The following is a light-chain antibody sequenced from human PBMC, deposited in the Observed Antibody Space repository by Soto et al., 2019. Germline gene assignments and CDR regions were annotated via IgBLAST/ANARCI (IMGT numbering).Light chain of an antibody. CDR1: QSISSW. V-gene: IGKV1-5*03. Sequence: DIQMTQSPSTLSASVGDRVTNTCRASQSISSWLAWYQQKPGKAPKLLIYKASSLESGVPSRFSGSGSGTEFTLTISSLQPDDFATYYCQQYKTFGQGTKVEIK. J-gene: IGKJ1*01. CDR2: KAS. CDR3: QQYKT.